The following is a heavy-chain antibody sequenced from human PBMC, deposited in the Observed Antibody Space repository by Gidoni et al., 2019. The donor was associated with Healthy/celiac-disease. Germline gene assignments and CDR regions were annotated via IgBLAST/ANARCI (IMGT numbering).Heavy chain of an antibody. CDR2: IYSGGST. CDR1: GFTVSSNY. J-gene: IGHJ1*01. V-gene: IGHV3-53*01. CDR3: ARSGEMYYDFWSGYSSPFWEH. Sequence: EVQLVESGGGLIQPGGSLRLSCAASGFTVSSNYMSWVRQAPGQGLEWVSVIYSGGSTYYADSVKGRFTISRDNSKNTLYLQMNSLRAEDTAVYYCARSGEMYYDFWSGYSSPFWEHWGQGTLVTVSS. D-gene: IGHD3-3*01.